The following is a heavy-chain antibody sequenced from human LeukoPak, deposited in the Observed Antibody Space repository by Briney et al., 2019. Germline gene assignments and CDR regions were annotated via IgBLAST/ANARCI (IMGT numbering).Heavy chain of an antibody. CDR1: GFTFSSYA. CDR2: ISGSGGYT. CDR3: AKGAYCSGVSCYSSKHDY. Sequence: GTSLRLSCAASGFTFSSYAMSWVRQAPGKGLEWVSAISGSGGYTYYADSVEGRFTISRDNSKNTLYLQMNSLRAEDTAVYYCAKGAYCSGVSCYSSKHDYWGQGTLVTVSS. V-gene: IGHV3-23*01. J-gene: IGHJ4*02. D-gene: IGHD2-15*01.